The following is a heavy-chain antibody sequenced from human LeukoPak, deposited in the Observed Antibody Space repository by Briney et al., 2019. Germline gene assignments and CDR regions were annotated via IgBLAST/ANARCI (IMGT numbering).Heavy chain of an antibody. CDR3: ARDIAAAGTDDAFDI. V-gene: IGHV1-2*02. CDR2: INPNSGGT. D-gene: IGHD6-13*01. CDR1: GYTFTSYA. J-gene: IGHJ3*02. Sequence: ASVKVSCKASGYTFTSYAMNWMRQAPGQGLEWMGWINPNSGGTNYAQKFQGRVTMTRDTSISTAYMELSRLRSDDTAVYYCARDIAAAGTDDAFDIWGQGTMVTVSS.